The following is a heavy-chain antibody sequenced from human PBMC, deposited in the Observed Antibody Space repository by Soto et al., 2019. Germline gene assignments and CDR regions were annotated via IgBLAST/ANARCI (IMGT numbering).Heavy chain of an antibody. J-gene: IGHJ5*02. CDR2: INHSGST. Sequence: SETLSLTCAVYGGSFSGYYWTWIRQPPGTGLEWIGEINHSGSTNYNPSLKSRVTISVDTSKNQFSLKLTSVTAADTAVYYCARLFRPLLITMVRGVIKHNWFDPWGRGTLVTVSS. D-gene: IGHD3-10*01. V-gene: IGHV4-34*01. CDR3: ARLFRPLLITMVRGVIKHNWFDP. CDR1: GGSFSGYY.